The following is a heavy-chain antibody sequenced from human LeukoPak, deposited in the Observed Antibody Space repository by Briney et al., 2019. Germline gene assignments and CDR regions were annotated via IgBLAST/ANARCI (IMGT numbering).Heavy chain of an antibody. CDR2: IIPIFGTA. Sequence: ASVKVSFKSSVGTFSSYAISWVRQAPGQGLEWMGGIIPIFGTANYAQKFQGRVTITADKSTSTAYLELSSLRSEDTAVYYCAHGGIAAATYYFDYWGQGTLVTVSS. V-gene: IGHV1-69*06. J-gene: IGHJ4*02. D-gene: IGHD6-13*01. CDR3: AHGGIAAATYYFDY. CDR1: VGTFSSYA.